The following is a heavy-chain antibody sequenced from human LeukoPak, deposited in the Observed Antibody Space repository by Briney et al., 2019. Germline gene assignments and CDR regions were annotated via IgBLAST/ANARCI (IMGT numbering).Heavy chain of an antibody. CDR2: ISGSGGST. J-gene: IGHJ4*02. D-gene: IGHD3-10*01. CDR1: GFTFSSYA. CDR3: AKDSAETITMVRGVTFDY. Sequence: GGSLRLSCAASGFTFSSYAMSWVRQAPGKGLEWVSAISGSGGSTYYADSVKGRFTIFRDNSKNTLYLQMNSLRAEDTAVYYCAKDSAETITMVRGVTFDYWGQGTLVTVSS. V-gene: IGHV3-23*01.